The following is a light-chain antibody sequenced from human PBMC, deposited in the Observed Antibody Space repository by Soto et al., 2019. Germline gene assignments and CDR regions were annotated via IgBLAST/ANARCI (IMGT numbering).Light chain of an antibody. CDR3: HQYNYYRPT. CDR2: KAS. J-gene: IGKJ1*01. CDR1: QTISSW. V-gene: IGKV1-5*03. Sequence: IQMTQSPSTLSGSVGDRVTITCRASQTISSWLAWYQQKPGKAPKLLIYKASTLKSGVPSRFSGSGSGTEFTLTISSLQPDDFATYYCHQYNYYRPTFGQGTKVDIK.